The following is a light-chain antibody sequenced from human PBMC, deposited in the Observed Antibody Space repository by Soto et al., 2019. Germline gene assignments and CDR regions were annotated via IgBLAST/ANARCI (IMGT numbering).Light chain of an antibody. V-gene: IGKV3-15*01. CDR3: QQYNNWPFS. CDR1: QGVTTN. Sequence: EIVMTQSPATLSVSPGEGATLSCRAGQGVTTNFAWYQQKSGQSPRLLIYDVSHWATGVPARFSGTGSETDFTLTISGLQSEDSAVYFCQQYNNWPFSFGQGTRLEIK. J-gene: IGKJ5*01. CDR2: DVS.